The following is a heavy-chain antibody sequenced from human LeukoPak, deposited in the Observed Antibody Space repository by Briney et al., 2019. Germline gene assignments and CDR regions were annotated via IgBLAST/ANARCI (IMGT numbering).Heavy chain of an antibody. CDR3: ARSGPRAAGAPFDY. CDR1: GFTFSSYS. V-gene: IGHV3-30*03. CDR2: ISYGGSNK. Sequence: GGSLRLSCAASGFTFSSYSMNWVRQAPGKGLEWVAVISYGGSNKYYADSVKGRFTISRDNSKNTLYLQMNSLRAEDTAVYYCARSGPRAAGAPFDYWGQGTLVTVSS. D-gene: IGHD6-13*01. J-gene: IGHJ4*02.